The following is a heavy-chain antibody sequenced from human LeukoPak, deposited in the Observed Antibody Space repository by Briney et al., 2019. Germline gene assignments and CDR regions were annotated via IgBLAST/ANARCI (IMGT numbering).Heavy chain of an antibody. V-gene: IGHV4-39*07. CDR3: ARDVVVVVTARYGMDV. D-gene: IGHD2-21*02. Sequence: PSETLSLTCTVSGGSISSSSYYWGWIRQPPGKGLEWIGSIYYSGSTYYNPSLKSRVTISVDTSKNQFSLKLSSVTAADTAVYYCARDVVVVVTARYGMDVWGQGTTVTVS. J-gene: IGHJ6*02. CDR2: IYYSGST. CDR1: GGSISSSSYY.